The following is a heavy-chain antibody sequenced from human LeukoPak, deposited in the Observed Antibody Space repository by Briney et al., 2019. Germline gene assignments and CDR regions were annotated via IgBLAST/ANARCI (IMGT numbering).Heavy chain of an antibody. D-gene: IGHD3-10*01. CDR2: VYTSGNT. Sequence: SETLSLTCTVSGASISSGSYYWTWIRQPAGKGLEWIGRVYTSGNTNYNPSLKSRVTISLDTSKNQFSLRLSSVTAADTAVYYCARGAGSYDVYYFDYWGQGTLVTVSS. CDR1: GASISSGSYY. V-gene: IGHV4-61*02. CDR3: ARGAGSYDVYYFDY. J-gene: IGHJ4*02.